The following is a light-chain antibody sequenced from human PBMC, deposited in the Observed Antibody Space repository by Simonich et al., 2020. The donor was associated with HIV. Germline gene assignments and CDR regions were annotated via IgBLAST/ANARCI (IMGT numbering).Light chain of an antibody. Sequence: EIGITQSPATLSVSPGERANLSCKVSQNVASNLACYKQKPGQAPRLLTYGASSRATGIPASFSGSGFGTEFTLTISSMQSEDFAVYYCQQYNNWPSPFTFGPGTKVDIE. V-gene: IGKV3-15*01. J-gene: IGKJ3*01. CDR1: QNVASN. CDR3: QQYNNWPSPFT. CDR2: GAS.